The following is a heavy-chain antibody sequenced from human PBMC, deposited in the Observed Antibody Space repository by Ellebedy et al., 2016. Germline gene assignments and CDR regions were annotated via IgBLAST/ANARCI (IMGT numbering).Heavy chain of an antibody. CDR3: ARWYYGSGSYWGGWFDP. Sequence: ASVKVSCKASGGTFSSYAISWVRQAPGQGLEWMGRIIPIFGTTSYAQKFQGRVTITADESTSTAYMEMSSLRSEDTAVYYCARWYYGSGSYWGGWFDPWGQGTLVTVSS. CDR1: GGTFSSYA. D-gene: IGHD3-10*01. V-gene: IGHV1-69*13. J-gene: IGHJ5*02. CDR2: IIPIFGTT.